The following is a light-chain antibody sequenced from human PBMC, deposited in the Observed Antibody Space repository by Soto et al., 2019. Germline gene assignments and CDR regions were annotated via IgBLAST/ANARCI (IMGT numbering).Light chain of an antibody. Sequence: ALTQPPSASGSPGQSVTISCTGTSSDVGGYNYVSWFQQHPGKAPKLIIHEVNQRPSGVPDRFSGSKSGNTASLTVSGLQAEDEGTYYCSSYGGYNNVVFGTGTKVTVL. CDR2: EVN. V-gene: IGLV2-8*01. CDR3: SSYGGYNNVV. J-gene: IGLJ1*01. CDR1: SSDVGGYNY.